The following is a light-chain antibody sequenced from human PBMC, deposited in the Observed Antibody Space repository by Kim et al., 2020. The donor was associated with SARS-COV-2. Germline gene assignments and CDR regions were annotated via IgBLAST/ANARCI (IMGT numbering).Light chain of an antibody. CDR2: DAS. Sequence: EIVLTQSPATLSLSRGERATLSCRATQSVRYSLAWYQQKPGQAPRLLIYDASNRATSVPARFSGSGSGTDFTLTISSLEPEDFAVYYCQQRDDWLWTFGQGTKVDIK. CDR1: QSVRYS. V-gene: IGKV3-11*01. CDR3: QQRDDWLWT. J-gene: IGKJ1*01.